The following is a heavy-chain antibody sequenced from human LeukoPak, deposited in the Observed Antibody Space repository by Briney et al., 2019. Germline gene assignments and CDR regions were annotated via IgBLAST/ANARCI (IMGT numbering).Heavy chain of an antibody. V-gene: IGHV3-15*01. D-gene: IGHD3-22*01. J-gene: IGHJ6*03. CDR1: EFTFTDTW. CDR2: IKSKTDGGTT. CDR3: TTEAPRVGDSSGYYYYYYYMDV. Sequence: PGGSLRLSCAASEFTFTDTWMNWVRQAPGKGLEWVGRIKSKTDGGTTDYAAPVKGRFTISRDDSKNTLYLQMNSLKTEDTAVYYCTTEAPRVGDSSGYYYYYYYMDVWGKGTTVTISS.